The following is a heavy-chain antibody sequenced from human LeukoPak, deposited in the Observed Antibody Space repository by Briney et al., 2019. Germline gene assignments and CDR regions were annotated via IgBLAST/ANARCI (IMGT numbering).Heavy chain of an antibody. Sequence: PSQTLSLTCTVSGGSISSGSYYWSWIRQPAGKGLEWIGRIYTSGSTNYNPSLKSRVTISVDTSKNQFSLKLGSVTAADTAVYYCARDFSYFGVVSDYFDYWGQGTLVTVSS. D-gene: IGHD3-3*01. CDR3: ARDFSYFGVVSDYFDY. V-gene: IGHV4-61*02. CDR2: IYTSGST. J-gene: IGHJ4*02. CDR1: GGSISSGSYY.